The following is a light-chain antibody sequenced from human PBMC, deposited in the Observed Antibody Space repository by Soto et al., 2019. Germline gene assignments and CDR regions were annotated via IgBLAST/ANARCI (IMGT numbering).Light chain of an antibody. CDR1: QSVSHY. CDR2: DAT. CDR3: QQRSSWGMYT. J-gene: IGKJ2*01. V-gene: IGKV3-11*01. Sequence: EILLTQSPVIVSLSPGERATLSCRASQSVSHYFAWYQQKPGQAPRLLIYDATKRATGIPARFSGSGSGTDFTRAINSLEPEAFAVYYCQQRSSWGMYTFGQWTRLEIK.